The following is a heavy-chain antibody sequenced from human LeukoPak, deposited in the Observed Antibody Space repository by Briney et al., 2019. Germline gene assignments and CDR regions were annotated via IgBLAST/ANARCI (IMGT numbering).Heavy chain of an antibody. CDR2: IYPGDSDT. V-gene: IGHV5-51*01. CDR1: GYSFTSYW. J-gene: IGHJ4*02. Sequence: GESLKISCKGSGYSFTSYWIGWVRQMPGKGLEWMGIIYPGDSDTRYSPSFQGQVTISADKSISTAYLQWSSLKASDTAMYYCARRHRPAAQMDYFDYWGQGTLVTVSS. CDR3: ARRHRPAAQMDYFDY. D-gene: IGHD2-2*01.